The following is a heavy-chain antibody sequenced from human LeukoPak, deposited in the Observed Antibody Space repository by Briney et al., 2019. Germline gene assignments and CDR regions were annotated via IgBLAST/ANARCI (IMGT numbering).Heavy chain of an antibody. CDR2: IKQDGSEK. Sequence: GGSLRLSCAGSGFTFSRYWMTWVRQAPGKGLEWVANIKQDGSEKYHLDSVKGRFTISRDNAKNSMYLQMNSLRAEDSAVYYCARGYCSGGSCSRAPDFWGQGTLVTVSS. CDR1: GFTFSRYW. V-gene: IGHV3-7*04. J-gene: IGHJ4*02. CDR3: ARGYCSGGSCSRAPDF. D-gene: IGHD2-15*01.